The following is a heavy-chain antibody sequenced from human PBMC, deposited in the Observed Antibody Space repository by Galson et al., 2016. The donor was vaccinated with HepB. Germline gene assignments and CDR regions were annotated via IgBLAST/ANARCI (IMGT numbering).Heavy chain of an antibody. CDR2: IKQDGSEK. J-gene: IGHJ4*02. CDR1: GFTFSSSW. V-gene: IGHV3-7*01. D-gene: IGHD1-26*01. Sequence: SLRLSCAASGFTFSSSWMSWVRQAPGKGLEWVANIKQDGSEKYYVDSVKGRFTISRDNSKNALYLQMNSLRAEDTAVYYCVRILRKELLGYWGQGTLVTVSS. CDR3: VRILRKELLGY.